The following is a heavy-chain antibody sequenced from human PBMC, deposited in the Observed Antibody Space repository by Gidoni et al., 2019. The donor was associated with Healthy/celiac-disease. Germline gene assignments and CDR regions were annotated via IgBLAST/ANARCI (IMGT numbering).Heavy chain of an antibody. Sequence: QVTLRASGPALVKPTPTLTLTCTFSGFSLSTSGMCVSWIRQPPGKALEWLALIDWDDDKYYSTSLKTRLTISKDTSKNQVVLTMTNMDPVDTATYYCARISSGWLEFDYWGQGTLVTVSS. CDR3: ARISSGWLEFDY. CDR2: IDWDDDK. V-gene: IGHV2-70*01. CDR1: GFSLSTSGMC. J-gene: IGHJ4*02. D-gene: IGHD6-19*01.